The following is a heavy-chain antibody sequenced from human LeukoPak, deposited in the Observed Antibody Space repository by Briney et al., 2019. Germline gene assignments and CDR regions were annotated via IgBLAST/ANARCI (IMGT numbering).Heavy chain of an antibody. CDR3: AKDLGLAASGMRYYSDH. CDR1: GFTFSSYA. V-gene: IGHV3-23*01. CDR2: IGGSGGGA. D-gene: IGHD3-3*01. Sequence: PGGSLRLSCAASGFTFSSYAMTWVRQASGKGLEWVSVIGGSGGGAYYADSVKGRFTISRDISKNTLYLQMNSLRAEDTAVYYCAKDLGLAASGMRYYSDHWGQGILVTVSP. J-gene: IGHJ4*02.